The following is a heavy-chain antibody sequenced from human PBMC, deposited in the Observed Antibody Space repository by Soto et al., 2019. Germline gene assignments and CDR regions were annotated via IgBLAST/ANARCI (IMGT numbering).Heavy chain of an antibody. CDR2: IYYSGST. V-gene: IGHV4-30-4*01. CDR1: GGSISSGDYY. Sequence: PSETLSLTCTVSGGSISSGDYYWSWIRQPPGKGLEWIGYIYYSGSTYYNPSLKSRVTISVDTSKNQFSLKLSSVTAADTAVYYCAREPPFGRYSYGDFDYWGQGTLVTVS. J-gene: IGHJ4*02. CDR3: AREPPFGRYSYGDFDY. D-gene: IGHD5-18*01.